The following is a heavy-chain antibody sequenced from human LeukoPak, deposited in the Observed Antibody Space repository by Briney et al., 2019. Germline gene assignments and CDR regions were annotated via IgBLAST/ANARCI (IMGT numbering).Heavy chain of an antibody. D-gene: IGHD6-19*01. CDR2: FSGSGGST. V-gene: IGHV3-23*01. J-gene: IGHJ3*01. CDR3: AKDYSSGWVNAFYF. Sequence: GGSLRLSCAASGFTFSSFAMSWVRQAPGKGLEGVSTFSGSGGSTYYADSVKGRFSISRDNSKNTLYLQMNSLRAEDTAAYYCAKDYSSGWVNAFYFWGQGTMVTVSS. CDR1: GFTFSSFA.